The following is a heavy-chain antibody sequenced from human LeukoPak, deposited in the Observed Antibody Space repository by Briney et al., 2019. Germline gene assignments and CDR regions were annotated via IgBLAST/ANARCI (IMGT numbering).Heavy chain of an antibody. CDR1: GDIITELA. CDR2: FDPEDGET. D-gene: IGHD3-9*01. CDR3: VAARIDWGRNWFDP. Sequence: GASVKVSCKVSGDIITELAIHWVRQAPGKGLEWMGGFDPEDGETTYAQKFQGRVSMTEDTSTDTAYMEVSSLESDDTAVYYCVAARIDWGRNWFDPWGQGTLLIVSS. J-gene: IGHJ5*02. V-gene: IGHV1-24*01.